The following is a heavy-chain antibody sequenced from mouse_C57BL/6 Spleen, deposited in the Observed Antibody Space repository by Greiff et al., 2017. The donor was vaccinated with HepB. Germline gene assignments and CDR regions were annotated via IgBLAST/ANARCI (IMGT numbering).Heavy chain of an antibody. V-gene: IGHV1-47*01. D-gene: IGHD2-5*01. CDR2: FHPYNDDT. J-gene: IGHJ1*03. Sequence: VQLQESGAELVKPGASVKMSCKASGYTFTTYPIEWMKQNPGKSLEWIGNFHPYNDDTKYNEKFKGKATLTVEKSSSTVYLELSRLTSDDSAVYYCARRDSNRGYFDVWGTGTTVTVSS. CDR3: ARRDSNRGYFDV. CDR1: GYTFTTYP.